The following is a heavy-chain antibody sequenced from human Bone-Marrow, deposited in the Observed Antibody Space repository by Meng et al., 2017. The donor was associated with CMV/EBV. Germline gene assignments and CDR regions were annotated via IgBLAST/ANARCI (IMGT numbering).Heavy chain of an antibody. J-gene: IGHJ4*02. CDR1: RFTFSNAW. CDR2: IKSKTDGGTT. CDR3: TTRYWSRTSCYDY. D-gene: IGHD2-2*01. Sequence: GGPLRLSCAASRFTFSNAWMSWVRQAPGKGLEWVGRIKSKTDGGTTDYAAPVKGRFTISRDDSKNTLYLQMNSLKTEDTAVYYCTTRYWSRTSCYDYWGQGTLFTVPS. V-gene: IGHV3-15*01.